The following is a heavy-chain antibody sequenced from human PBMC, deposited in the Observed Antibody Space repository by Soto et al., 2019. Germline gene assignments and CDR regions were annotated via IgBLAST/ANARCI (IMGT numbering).Heavy chain of an antibody. CDR3: AGVPYDILTGYYRINWFDP. J-gene: IGHJ5*02. D-gene: IGHD3-9*01. CDR1: GYTFTSYG. CDR2: ISAYNGNT. Sequence: QVQLVQSGAEVKKPGASVKVSCKASGYTFTSYGISWVRQAPGQGLEWMGWISAYNGNTNYAQKLQGRVTMTTDTSTSTAYMELRRLRSDDTAVYYCAGVPYDILTGYYRINWFDPWGQGTLVTVSS. V-gene: IGHV1-18*01.